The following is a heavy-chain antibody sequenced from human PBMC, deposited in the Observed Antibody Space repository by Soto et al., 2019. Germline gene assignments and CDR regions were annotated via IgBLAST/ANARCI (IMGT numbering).Heavy chain of an antibody. J-gene: IGHJ3*02. CDR2: ISGSGGST. V-gene: IGHV3-23*01. Sequence: PGGSLRLSCAASGFTFSSYAMSWVRQAPGKGLEWVSAISGSGGSTYYADSVKGRFTISRDNSKNTLYLQMNSLRAEDTAVYYCAKIVVPAAMAEPVDAFDIWGQGTMVTVSS. D-gene: IGHD2-2*01. CDR1: GFTFSSYA. CDR3: AKIVVPAAMAEPVDAFDI.